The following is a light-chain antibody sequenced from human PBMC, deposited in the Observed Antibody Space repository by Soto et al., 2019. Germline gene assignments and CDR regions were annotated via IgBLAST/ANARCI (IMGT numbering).Light chain of an antibody. V-gene: IGKV1-39*01. CDR3: QQSFSAPFFT. Sequence: DIQLTQSPSSLSASVGDRVTITCRASQTITNYLNWYQQKPGKAPRLLIYGVSSLHSGVPSRFSGSGSGTDFTLTISSLQPEDFATYYCQQSFSAPFFTFGHGTKVDIK. CDR2: GVS. CDR1: QTITNY. J-gene: IGKJ3*01.